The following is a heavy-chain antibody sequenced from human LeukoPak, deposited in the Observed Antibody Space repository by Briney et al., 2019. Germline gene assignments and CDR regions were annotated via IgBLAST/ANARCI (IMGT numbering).Heavy chain of an antibody. CDR2: ISYDGSNK. CDR1: GFTFSSYA. J-gene: IGHJ3*02. D-gene: IGHD2-2*01. V-gene: IGHV3-30*04. Sequence: GRSLRLSCAASGFTFSSYAMHWVRQAPGKGLERVAVISYDGSNKYYADSVKGRFTISRDNSKNTLYLQMNSLRAEDTAVYYCARALPAAADAFDIWGQGTMVTVSS. CDR3: ARALPAAADAFDI.